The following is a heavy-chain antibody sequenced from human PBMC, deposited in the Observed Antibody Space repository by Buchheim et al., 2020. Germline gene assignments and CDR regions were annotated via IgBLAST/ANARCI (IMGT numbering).Heavy chain of an antibody. Sequence: EVQLLESGGGLVQPGGSLRLSCAASGFTFSSYAMSWVRQAPGKGLELVSAISGSGGSTYYADSVKGRFTLSRDNSKNTLYLQMNSLRAEDTAVYYCAKMGRPYYYDSSGYSTGGVYFDYWGQGTL. J-gene: IGHJ4*02. D-gene: IGHD3-22*01. CDR3: AKMGRPYYYDSSGYSTGGVYFDY. CDR2: ISGSGGST. V-gene: IGHV3-23*01. CDR1: GFTFSSYA.